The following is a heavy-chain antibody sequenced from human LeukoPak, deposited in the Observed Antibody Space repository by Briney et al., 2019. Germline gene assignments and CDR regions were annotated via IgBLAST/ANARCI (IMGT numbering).Heavy chain of an antibody. V-gene: IGHV3-48*02. CDR3: ARDRGYRTSDDCYRWFHY. D-gene: IGHD2-8*01. CDR1: GFTFSSYA. CDR2: ISHTSEST. J-gene: IGHJ4*02. Sequence: PGGSLRLSCAASGFTFSSYAMSWVRQAPGKGLEWVSYISHTSESTYYADSVRGRFSISRDDAKSSLYLQMNSLRDEDTAVYYCARDRGYRTSDDCYRWFHYWGQGTLVIVSS.